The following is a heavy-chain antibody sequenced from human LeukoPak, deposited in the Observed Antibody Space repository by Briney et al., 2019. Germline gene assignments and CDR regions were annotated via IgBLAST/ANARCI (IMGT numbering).Heavy chain of an antibody. J-gene: IGHJ3*02. Sequence: SETLSLTCTISGGSTTSYYWSWIRQPPGKGLEWIGYIYYSGSTNYNPSLKSRVTISVDTSKNQFSLKLRSVTAADTAVYYCARFGYYDNVGYYNDAFDIWGQGTMVTVSS. D-gene: IGHD3-22*01. V-gene: IGHV4-59*01. CDR1: GGSTTSYY. CDR3: ARFGYYDNVGYYNDAFDI. CDR2: IYYSGST.